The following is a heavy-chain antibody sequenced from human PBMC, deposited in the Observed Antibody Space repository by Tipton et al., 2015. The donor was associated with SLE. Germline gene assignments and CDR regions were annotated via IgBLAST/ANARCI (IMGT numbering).Heavy chain of an antibody. Sequence: TLSLTCTVSGDSIGTYYWNWIRQPPERGLEWIGYIYNSGSTNYNPSLKSRVSISADTSKNQFSLKLSSVTAADTAVYYCARAQRGYRFGLGGNYHYYIDVWDKGTTVTVSS. CDR1: GDSIGTYY. V-gene: IGHV4-59*01. J-gene: IGHJ6*03. CDR3: ARAQRGYRFGLGGNYHYYIDV. CDR2: IYNSGST. D-gene: IGHD5-18*01.